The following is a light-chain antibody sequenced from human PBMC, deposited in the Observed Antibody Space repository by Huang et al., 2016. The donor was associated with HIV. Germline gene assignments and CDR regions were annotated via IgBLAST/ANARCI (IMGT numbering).Light chain of an antibody. Sequence: EKVMTQSPATLSVSPGERATLSCRASQSVSSNLAWYQQKPGQAPRRLMSGASTRATGIPARFSGSGSGTEFTLTISSLQSEDFAVYYCQQYNNWPWTFGQGTKVEIK. CDR3: QQYNNWPWT. CDR2: GAS. J-gene: IGKJ1*01. CDR1: QSVSSN. V-gene: IGKV3-15*01.